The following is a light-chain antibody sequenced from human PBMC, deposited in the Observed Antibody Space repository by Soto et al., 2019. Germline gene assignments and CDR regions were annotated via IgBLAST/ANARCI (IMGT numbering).Light chain of an antibody. CDR2: EVN. CDR3: SSFTRSSTYV. V-gene: IGLV2-14*01. Sequence: QSALTQPASVSGSPGQSITISCTGTSSDVGAYNFVSWYQQYPGKAPKVMIYEVNNRPSGVSNRFSGSKSGNTASLTISGLPAEDEADYYCSSFTRSSTYVFGSGTKVTVL. J-gene: IGLJ1*01. CDR1: SSDVGAYNF.